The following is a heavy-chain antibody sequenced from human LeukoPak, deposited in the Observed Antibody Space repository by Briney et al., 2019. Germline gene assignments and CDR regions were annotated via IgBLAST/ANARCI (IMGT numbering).Heavy chain of an antibody. D-gene: IGHD2-15*01. CDR2: IDWDDDK. V-gene: IGHV2-70*11. CDR1: GFSLSTSGMC. Sequence: SGPALVKPTQTLTLTCTFSGFSLSTSGMCVSWIRQPPGKALEWLARIDWDDDKYYSTSLKTRLTISKDTSKNQVVLTMTNMDPVDTATYYCARTPRYCSGGSCYFDYWGQGTLVTVSS. J-gene: IGHJ4*02. CDR3: ARTPRYCSGGSCYFDY.